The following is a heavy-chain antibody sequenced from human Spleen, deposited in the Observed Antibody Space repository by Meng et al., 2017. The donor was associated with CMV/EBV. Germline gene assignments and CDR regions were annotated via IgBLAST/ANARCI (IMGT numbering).Heavy chain of an antibody. Sequence: SQTLSLTCAISGDRVASNSAAWDWIRQSPSRGLEWLGRTYYRSKWYTDYVPSVKSRITISPDTSKNQFSLQLNSVTPEDTAVYYCARDGHLWFGMRGGVDYWGQGTLVTVSS. J-gene: IGHJ4*02. V-gene: IGHV6-1*01. CDR1: GDRVASNSAA. CDR3: ARDGHLWFGMRGGVDY. CDR2: TYYRSKWYT. D-gene: IGHD3-10*01.